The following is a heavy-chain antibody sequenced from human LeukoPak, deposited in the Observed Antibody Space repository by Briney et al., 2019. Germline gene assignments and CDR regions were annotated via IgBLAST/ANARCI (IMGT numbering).Heavy chain of an antibody. Sequence: ASVKVSCQTSGYIFTDYFIHWVRQAPGQGLEWMVRIHSNGGEIMYAQNFLDRLTMTRDTSVDTAYMELTRLTSDDTAAYYCARDLHSTPHWELDYWGQGTLVTVSS. V-gene: IGHV1-2*06. CDR3: ARDLHSTPHWELDY. D-gene: IGHD1-26*01. J-gene: IGHJ4*02. CDR1: GYIFTDYF. CDR2: IHSNGGEI.